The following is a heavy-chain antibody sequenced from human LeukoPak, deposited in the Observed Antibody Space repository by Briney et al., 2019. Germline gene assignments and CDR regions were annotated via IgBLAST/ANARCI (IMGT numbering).Heavy chain of an antibody. CDR1: GFTFSSYW. CDR2: IKQDGSEK. Sequence: QSGGSLRLSCAASGFTFSSYWMNWVRQAPGKGLEWVANIKQDGSEKYYGDSVKGRFTISRDNAKNTLYLQMNSLRAEDTAVYYCARDGITMVRGVTVFDYWGQGSLVTVSS. J-gene: IGHJ4*02. V-gene: IGHV3-7*01. CDR3: ARDGITMVRGVTVFDY. D-gene: IGHD3-10*01.